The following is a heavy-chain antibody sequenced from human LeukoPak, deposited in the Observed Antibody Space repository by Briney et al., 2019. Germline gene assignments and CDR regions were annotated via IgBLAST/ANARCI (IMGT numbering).Heavy chain of an antibody. Sequence: SETLSLTCTVSGGSISSYYWSWIRQPPGKGLEWIGYIYYSGSTSYNPSLKSRVTISVDTSKHQFSLKLSSVTAADTAVYYCARSAPRGYYDFWSGLEYFDYWGQGTLVTVSS. CDR1: GGSISSYY. CDR3: ARSAPRGYYDFWSGLEYFDY. CDR2: IYYSGST. D-gene: IGHD3-3*01. J-gene: IGHJ4*02. V-gene: IGHV4-59*01.